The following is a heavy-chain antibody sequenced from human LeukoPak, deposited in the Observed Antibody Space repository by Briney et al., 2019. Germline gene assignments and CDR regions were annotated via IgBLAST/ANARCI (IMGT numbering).Heavy chain of an antibody. CDR1: GYTFTNYG. D-gene: IGHD2-2*01. V-gene: IGHV1-18*01. Sequence: ASVKVSCKASGYTFTNYGITWVRQSPGQGLEWMGWISTYNGNTNYAQGLQGRVTMTTETSTSTAYMELRSLRSDDTAVYYCARTCPGASCYVIYWGQGTLVTVSS. CDR2: ISTYNGNT. J-gene: IGHJ4*02. CDR3: ARTCPGASCYVIY.